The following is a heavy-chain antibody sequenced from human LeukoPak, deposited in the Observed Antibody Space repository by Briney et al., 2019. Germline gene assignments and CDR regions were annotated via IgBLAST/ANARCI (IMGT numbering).Heavy chain of an antibody. V-gene: IGHV3-21*01. J-gene: IGHJ4*02. D-gene: IGHD2-2*01. CDR3: ARKEPAATHFDY. Sequence: GGSLRLSCAASGFTFSSYSMNWVRRAPGKGLEWVSSISSSSTYIYYAASVKGRFTISRDNAKNSLYLQMSSLRAEDTAVYYCARKEPAATHFDYWGQGTLVTVSS. CDR1: GFTFSSYS. CDR2: ISSSSTYI.